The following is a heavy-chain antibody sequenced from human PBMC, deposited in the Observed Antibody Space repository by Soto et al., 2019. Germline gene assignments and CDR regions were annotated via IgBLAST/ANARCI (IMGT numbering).Heavy chain of an antibody. Sequence: SETLSLTCTVSGGSISSYYWSWIRQPPGKGLEWIGYIYYSGSTNYNPSLKSRVTISVDTSRNQFSLKLSSVTAADTAVYYCARLTYGDYFDYWGQGTLVTVSS. D-gene: IGHD4-17*01. J-gene: IGHJ4*02. CDR3: ARLTYGDYFDY. V-gene: IGHV4-59*01. CDR2: IYYSGST. CDR1: GGSISSYY.